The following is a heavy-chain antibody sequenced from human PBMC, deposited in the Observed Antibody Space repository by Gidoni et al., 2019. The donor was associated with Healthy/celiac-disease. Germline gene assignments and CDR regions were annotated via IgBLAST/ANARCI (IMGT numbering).Heavy chain of an antibody. CDR1: GGSISSSSYY. CDR3: APYSSSSKFDY. D-gene: IGHD6-6*01. Sequence: QLQLQESGPGLVKPSETLSLTCTVSGGSISSSSYYWGWIRQPPGKGLEWIGSIYYSGSTYYNPSLKSRVTISVDTSKNQFSLKLSSMTAADTAVYYCAPYSSSSKFDYWGQGTLVTVSS. V-gene: IGHV4-39*01. J-gene: IGHJ4*02. CDR2: IYYSGST.